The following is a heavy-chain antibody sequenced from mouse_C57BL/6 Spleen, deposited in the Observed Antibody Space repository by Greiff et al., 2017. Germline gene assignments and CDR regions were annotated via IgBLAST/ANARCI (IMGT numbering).Heavy chain of an antibody. V-gene: IGHV1-59*01. CDR3: ARQGAGAFDY. Sequence: QVQLQQPGAELVRPGTSVKLSCKASGYTFTSYWMHWVKQRPGQGLEWIGVIDPSDSYSNYNQKFKGKATLTVDPSSSTAYMQLSSLTSEDYAVYYCARQGAGAFDYWGQGTTLTVSS. CDR2: IDPSDSYS. CDR1: GYTFTSYW. D-gene: IGHD3-3*01. J-gene: IGHJ2*01.